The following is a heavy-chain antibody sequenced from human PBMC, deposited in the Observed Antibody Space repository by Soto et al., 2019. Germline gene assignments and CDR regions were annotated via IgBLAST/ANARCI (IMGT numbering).Heavy chain of an antibody. CDR2: INHSGTI. CDR1: GGSFSGYY. Sequence: PSETLSLTCAVYGGSFSGYYWTWIRQPPGKRLEWIGEINHSGTINFNPSLKSRLTISLDTSKKHFSLKLSSVTDADTAAYYCARADRTLVICHSLDVWVDGXTVTVDS. V-gene: IGHV4-34*01. J-gene: IGHJ6*04. D-gene: IGHD3-9*01. CDR3: ARADRTLVICHSLDV.